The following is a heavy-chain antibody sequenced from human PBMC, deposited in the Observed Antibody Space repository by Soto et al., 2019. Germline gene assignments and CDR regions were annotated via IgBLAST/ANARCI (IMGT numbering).Heavy chain of an antibody. J-gene: IGHJ3*02. CDR3: AREHDSWALYAFAM. CDR2: INWGNGNT. Sequence: ASVKVSCKASGYTFTSYAIQWVRQAPGQGLEWMGWINWGNGNTKYSQKLQGRLTITRDTSASTAYMELSSLRSEDTAVYFCAREHDSWALYAFAMWGQGTMVTVSS. CDR1: GYTFTSYA. D-gene: IGHD1-1*01. V-gene: IGHV1-3*01.